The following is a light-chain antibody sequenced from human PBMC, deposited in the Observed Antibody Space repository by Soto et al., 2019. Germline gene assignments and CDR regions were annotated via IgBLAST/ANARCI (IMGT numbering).Light chain of an antibody. Sequence: QSALTQPRSVSGSPGQAVTISCTGTNSDVGNYNFVSWYQHHPGKAPKLMIYDVTKRPSGVPERFSGSKSGNTASLTISGLQPEDEADYYCCTYAGSFHQFGGGTKLTVL. J-gene: IGLJ3*02. CDR3: CTYAGSFHQ. V-gene: IGLV2-11*01. CDR2: DVT. CDR1: NSDVGNYNF.